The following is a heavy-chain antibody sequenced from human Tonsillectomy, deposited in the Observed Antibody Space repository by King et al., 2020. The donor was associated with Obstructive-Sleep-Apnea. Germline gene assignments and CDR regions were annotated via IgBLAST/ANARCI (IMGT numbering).Heavy chain of an antibody. D-gene: IGHD3-10*01. CDR2: IYHSGST. CDR3: ARRLHFFATAGRGGIHFQH. J-gene: IGHJ1*01. CDR1: GASISSGAYY. Sequence: QLQESGPGLLKPSQTLSLTCSVSGASISSGAYYWCWIRQLPGKGLEWIGYIYHSGSTYYNPSLKSRVTMSVDTSKNQFSLKLSSVTAADTAVFYCARRLHFFATAGRGGIHFQHWGQGALVTVS. V-gene: IGHV4-31*03.